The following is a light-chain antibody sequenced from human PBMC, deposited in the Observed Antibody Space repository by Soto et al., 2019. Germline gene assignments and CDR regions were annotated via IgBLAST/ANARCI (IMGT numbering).Light chain of an antibody. Sequence: EIVMTQSPATLSMSPGERATLSCRASQSVSSNLAWYQQKPGQAPRLLIYGASTRATGVPARFSGSGSGTEFTLTISSLQSEDFAVYYCQQYNNWPSWTFGKGTKVEI. CDR3: QQYNNWPSWT. V-gene: IGKV3-15*01. CDR1: QSVSSN. CDR2: GAS. J-gene: IGKJ1*01.